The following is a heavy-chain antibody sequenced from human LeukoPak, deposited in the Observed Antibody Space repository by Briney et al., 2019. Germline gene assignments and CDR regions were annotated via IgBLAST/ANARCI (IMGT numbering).Heavy chain of an antibody. CDR3: ARLKGDGYVWGSYRYYFDY. CDR1: GGSISSSSYY. J-gene: IGHJ4*02. V-gene: IGHV4-39*01. Sequence: PSETLSLTCTVSGGSISSSSYYWGWIRQPPGKGLEWIGSIYYSGSTYYNPSLKSRVTISVDTSKNQFSLKLSSVTAADTAVYYCARLKGDGYVWGSYRYYFDYWGQGTLVTVSS. D-gene: IGHD3-16*02. CDR2: IYYSGST.